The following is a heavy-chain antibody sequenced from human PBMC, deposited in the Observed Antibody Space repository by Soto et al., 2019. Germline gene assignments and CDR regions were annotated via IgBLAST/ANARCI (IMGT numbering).Heavy chain of an antibody. CDR3: ARGPDYCDFHDY. V-gene: IGHV1-3*01. CDR2: INAGNGNT. D-gene: IGHD4-17*01. Sequence: ASVKVSCKASGYTFTSYAMHWVRQAPGQRLEWMGWINAGNGNTKYSQKFQGRVTITRDTSASTAYMELSSLRSEDTAVYYCARGPDYCDFHDYWGQGTLVTVSS. CDR1: GYTFTSYA. J-gene: IGHJ4*02.